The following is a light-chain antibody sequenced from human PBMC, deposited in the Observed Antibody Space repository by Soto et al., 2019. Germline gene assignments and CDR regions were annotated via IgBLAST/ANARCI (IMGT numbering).Light chain of an antibody. V-gene: IGKV1-5*01. CDR1: QSIRYY. J-gene: IGKJ4*01. Sequence: DIQLTQSPPTLSASVGDRVTITCRASQSIRYYLAWYQQMPGKAPKLLIYGASSLQSGVPSRFSGSGSGTEFPLTISSLQPDDFATYYCQQLNSYPLTFGGGTKV. CDR3: QQLNSYPLT. CDR2: GAS.